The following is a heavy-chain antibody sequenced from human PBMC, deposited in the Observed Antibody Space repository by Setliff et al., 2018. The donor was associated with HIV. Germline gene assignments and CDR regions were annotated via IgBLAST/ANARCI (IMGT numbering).Heavy chain of an antibody. Sequence: PGESLKISCVVSGFTFSHYGMHWVRQAPGKGLEWVTFIASDVSKTHIADSVKGRFAISRDNSKNMLYLQMNSLSADDTAVYYCTRDPTPKELWFYPGYYSDYWGQGTLVTVSS. D-gene: IGHD3-10*01. CDR1: GFTFSHYG. CDR3: TRDPTPKELWFYPGYYSDY. V-gene: IGHV3-30*02. J-gene: IGHJ4*02. CDR2: IASDVSKT.